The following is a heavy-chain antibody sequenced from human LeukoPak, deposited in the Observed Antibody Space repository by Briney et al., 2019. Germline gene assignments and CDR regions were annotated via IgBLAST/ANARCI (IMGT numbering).Heavy chain of an antibody. CDR3: AELGITMIGGV. D-gene: IGHD3-10*02. J-gene: IGHJ6*04. V-gene: IGHV3-48*03. Sequence: GGSLRLSCAASRFTFSSYEINWVRQAPEKGLERVSYISSRGSTIYYADSVKGRFTISRDNAKNSLYLQMNSLRAEDTAVYYCAELGITMIGGVWGKGTTVTISS. CDR1: RFTFSSYE. CDR2: ISSRGSTI.